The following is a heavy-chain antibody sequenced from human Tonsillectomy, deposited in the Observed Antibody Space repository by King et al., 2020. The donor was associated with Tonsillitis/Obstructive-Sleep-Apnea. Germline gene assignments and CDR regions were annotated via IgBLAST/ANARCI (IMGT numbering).Heavy chain of an antibody. J-gene: IGHJ4*02. Sequence: VQLQESGPGLAKPSETLSLTCIVSGGSISSYYWSWIRQPPGKGLEWIGYIYYSGSTNYNPSLKSRVTISVDTSKNQFSLKLSSVTAADTAVYYCAKERENYYGSGSYYMGPDYWGQGTLVTVSS. CDR3: AKERENYYGSGSYYMGPDY. D-gene: IGHD3-10*01. CDR1: GGSISSYY. V-gene: IGHV4-59*01. CDR2: IYYSGST.